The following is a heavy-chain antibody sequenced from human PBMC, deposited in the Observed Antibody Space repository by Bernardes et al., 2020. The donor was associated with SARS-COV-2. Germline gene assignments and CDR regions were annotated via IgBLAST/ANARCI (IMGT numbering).Heavy chain of an antibody. CDR3: ARDRPFPEWSPNYYYYGMDV. CDR1: GGTFSSYT. J-gene: IGHJ6*02. D-gene: IGHD3-3*01. CDR2: IIPILGIA. Sequence: SVKVSCKASGGTFSSYTISWVRQAPGQGLEWMGRIIPILGIANYAQKFQGRVTITADKSTSTAYMELSSLRSEDTAVYYCARDRPFPEWSPNYYYYGMDVWGQGTTVTVSS. V-gene: IGHV1-69*04.